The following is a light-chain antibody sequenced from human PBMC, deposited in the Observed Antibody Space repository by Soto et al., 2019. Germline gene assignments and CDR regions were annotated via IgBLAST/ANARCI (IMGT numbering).Light chain of an antibody. CDR3: SSYTSSSRV. CDR1: SSDVGGYNY. Sequence: QSALTQPASVSGSPGQSITLSCTGTSSDVGGYNYVSWYQQHPGKAPKLMIYEVSNRPSGVSNRFSGSKSGNTASLTISGLQSEDEADYYCSSYTSSSRVFGTGTKVTVL. CDR2: EVS. V-gene: IGLV2-14*01. J-gene: IGLJ1*01.